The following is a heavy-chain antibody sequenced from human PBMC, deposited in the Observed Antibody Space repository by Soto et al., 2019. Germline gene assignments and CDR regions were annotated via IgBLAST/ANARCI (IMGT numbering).Heavy chain of an antibody. V-gene: IGHV3-15*01. Sequence: EVQLVESGGGLVKPGGSLRLSCAASGFTFSNAWMSWVRQAPGKGLEWVGRIKTKTDGGTTDYAAPVKGRFTISRDGSKNTLYLQRNSLKTEDTAVYYCTPGVTSRGMDVWGQGTTVTVSS. CDR2: IKTKTDGGTT. J-gene: IGHJ6*02. CDR3: TPGVTSRGMDV. CDR1: GFTFSNAW. D-gene: IGHD2-21*02.